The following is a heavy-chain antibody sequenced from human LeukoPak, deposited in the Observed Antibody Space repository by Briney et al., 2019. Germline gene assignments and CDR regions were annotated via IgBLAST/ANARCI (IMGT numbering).Heavy chain of an antibody. Sequence: PSETLSLTCTVSGGSISSSGYYWDWIRQPPGKGLEWIGSIHYSGTTYYNPSLKSRVTVSVDTSKNQFSLKLSSVTAADTAVYYCARTDVWGSYRYYSGMDVWGRGTAVTVSS. J-gene: IGHJ6*02. D-gene: IGHD3-16*02. CDR3: ARTDVWGSYRYYSGMDV. V-gene: IGHV4-39*07. CDR2: IHYSGTT. CDR1: GGSISSSGYY.